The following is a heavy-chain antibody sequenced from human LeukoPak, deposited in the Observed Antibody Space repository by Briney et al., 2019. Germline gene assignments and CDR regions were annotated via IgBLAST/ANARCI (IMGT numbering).Heavy chain of an antibody. CDR3: ATTLSTGGFDY. D-gene: IGHD5/OR15-5a*01. J-gene: IGHJ4*02. Sequence: SVKVSCKASGGTFSSYAISWVRQAPGQGLEWMGGIIPIFGTANYAQKFQGRVTITTDESTSTAYLELSSLRAEDTAVYYCATTLSTGGFDYWGQGTLVTVSS. CDR2: IIPIFGTA. CDR1: GGTFSSYA. V-gene: IGHV1-69*05.